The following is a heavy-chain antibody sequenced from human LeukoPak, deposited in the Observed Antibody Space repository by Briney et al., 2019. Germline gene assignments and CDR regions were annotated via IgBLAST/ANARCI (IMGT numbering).Heavy chain of an antibody. J-gene: IGHJ4*02. Sequence: PSETLSLTCTVSGGSISSSSYYWGWIRQPPGKGLEWIGSIYYSGSTYYNPSLKSRVTISVDTSKNQFSLKLSSVTAADTAVYYCARQHRRSGWYSSSSLDYWGQGTLVTVSS. V-gene: IGHV4-39*01. CDR1: GGSISSSSYY. CDR2: IYYSGST. D-gene: IGHD6-6*01. CDR3: ARQHRRSGWYSSSSLDY.